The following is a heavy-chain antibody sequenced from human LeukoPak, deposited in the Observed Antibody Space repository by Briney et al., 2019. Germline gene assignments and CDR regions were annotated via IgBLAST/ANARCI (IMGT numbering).Heavy chain of an antibody. CDR1: GDSFNTHW. CDR2: IYPEDSDT. CDR3: ARHRDGYNRD. V-gene: IGHV5-51*01. D-gene: IGHD5-24*01. Sequence: VESLKLSRKGTGDSFNTHWIAWVRQMPGRGLELMGVIYPEDSDTRYTPSFQGRVTISADKTINTAYLQWTSLKASDTAMYFCARHRDGYNRDWGQGTLVIVSS. J-gene: IGHJ4*02.